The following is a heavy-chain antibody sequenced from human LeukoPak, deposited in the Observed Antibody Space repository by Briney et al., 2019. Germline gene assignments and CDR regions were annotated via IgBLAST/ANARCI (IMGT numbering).Heavy chain of an antibody. D-gene: IGHD2-2*01. CDR3: ARGMVEVVPATKDYYYYYMDV. Sequence: ASVKVSCKASGYTFTSYGISWVRQAPGQGLEWMGWISAYNGNTNYAQKLQGRVTMTTDTSTSTAYMELRSLRSDDTAVYYCARGMVEVVPATKDYYYYYMDVWGKGTTVTVSS. CDR2: ISAYNGNT. CDR1: GYTFTSYG. V-gene: IGHV1-18*01. J-gene: IGHJ6*03.